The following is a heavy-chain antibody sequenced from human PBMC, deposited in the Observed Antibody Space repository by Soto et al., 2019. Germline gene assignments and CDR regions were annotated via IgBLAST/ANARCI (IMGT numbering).Heavy chain of an antibody. Sequence: ASVKVSCKASGYTFTTYGISWVRQAPGQGLEWMGWINAYNGNTNYAQKLQGRVTMTTDSSTSTAYMELRSLRSDDTAVYYCAREPAAGIWFDPLGQATLVTVPS. CDR1: GYTFTTYG. V-gene: IGHV1-18*01. D-gene: IGHD6-25*01. CDR3: AREPAAGIWFDP. CDR2: INAYNGNT. J-gene: IGHJ5*02.